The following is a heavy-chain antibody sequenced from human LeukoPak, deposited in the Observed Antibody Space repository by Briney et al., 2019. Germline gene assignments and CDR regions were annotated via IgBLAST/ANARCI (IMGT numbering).Heavy chain of an antibody. V-gene: IGHV4-34*01. CDR1: GGSFSGYY. CDR3: ARARRMIRMDV. Sequence: PSETLSLTCAVYGGSFSGYYWSWIRQPPGKGLEWIGEINHSGSTNYNPSLKSRVTISVDTSKNQFSLKLSSVTAADTAVYYCARARRMIRMDVWGQGTTVTVSS. J-gene: IGHJ6*02. CDR2: INHSGST. D-gene: IGHD3-16*01.